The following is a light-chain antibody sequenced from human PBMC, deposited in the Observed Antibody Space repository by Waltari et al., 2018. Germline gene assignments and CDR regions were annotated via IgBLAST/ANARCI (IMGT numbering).Light chain of an antibody. CDR1: SSDIGASYF. V-gene: IGLV2-14*03. CDR3: SAYTYSSPFAWA. Sequence: QSALTQPASVSGSPGQSITLSCTGTSSDIGASYFVSWYQQHPGKAPKLIIFDVNKRPSGISDRFSDSKSGNTASLTISRLQTGDEADYFCSAYTYSSPFAWAFGGGTKVTVL. CDR2: DVN. J-gene: IGLJ3*02.